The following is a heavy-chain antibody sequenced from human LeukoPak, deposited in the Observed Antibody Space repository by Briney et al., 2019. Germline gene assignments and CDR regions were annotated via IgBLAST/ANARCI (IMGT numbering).Heavy chain of an antibody. CDR2: ISAYNGNT. V-gene: IGHV1-18*01. D-gene: IGHD6-19*01. Sequence: ASVKVTCNASGYTFTSYGISWVRQAPGQALAWMGWISAYNGNTNYAQKDQGRGTMTTYTYTSTAYMELRRLRTDDTAVYYCASSGRGWYGWGADEYFQHWGQGTRDTVSS. J-gene: IGHJ1*01. CDR3: ASSGRGWYGWGADEYFQH. CDR1: GYTFTSYG.